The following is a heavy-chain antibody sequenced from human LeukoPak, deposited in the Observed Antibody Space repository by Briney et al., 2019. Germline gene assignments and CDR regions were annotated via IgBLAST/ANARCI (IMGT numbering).Heavy chain of an antibody. V-gene: IGHV3-11*04. D-gene: IGHD4-17*01. Sequence: GGSLRLSCAASGLTFSDYYMSWIRQAPGKGLEWVSYISGSRSYIYYADSVKGRFTISRDNAKNSLYLQVNSLRAEDTAVYYCARAETTVTRPHWFDPWGQGTLVTVSS. J-gene: IGHJ5*02. CDR3: ARAETTVTRPHWFDP. CDR2: ISGSRSYI. CDR1: GLTFSDYY.